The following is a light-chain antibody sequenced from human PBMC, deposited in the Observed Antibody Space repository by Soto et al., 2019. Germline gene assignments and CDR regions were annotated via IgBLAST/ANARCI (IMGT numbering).Light chain of an antibody. CDR3: QQCYSIPYT. CDR2: WAS. J-gene: IGKJ2*01. V-gene: IGKV4-1*01. CDR1: QSVFYSTNNKNY. Sequence: DIVMTQSPDSLAVSLSERATINCKSSQSVFYSTNNKNYLAWYQQKPGQPPKLLIYWASTRESGVPDRFSGSGSGTDFTLTISSLQAEDVAVYYCQQCYSIPYTFGQGTKLEIK.